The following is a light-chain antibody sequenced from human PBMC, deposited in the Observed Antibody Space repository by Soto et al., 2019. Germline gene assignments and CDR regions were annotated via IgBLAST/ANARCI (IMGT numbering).Light chain of an antibody. J-gene: IGLJ3*02. CDR3: GSYADSVA. V-gene: IGLV2-8*01. Sequence: QSALTQPPSASGSPGQSVTISCTGTSSDVGGHNYVSWYQQHPGKAPKLLIYEVSKRPSGVPYRFSGSKSGNTASLTVSGLQAEDEADYYCGSYADSVAFGGGTKLTVL. CDR2: EVS. CDR1: SSDVGGHNY.